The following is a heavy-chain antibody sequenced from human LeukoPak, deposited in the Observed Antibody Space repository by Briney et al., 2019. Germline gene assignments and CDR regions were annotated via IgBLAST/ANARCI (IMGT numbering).Heavy chain of an antibody. Sequence: GSSVKVSCKGSGITFSIYALNWVRQAPGQGLEWRGGLIPMFREPKYAQKFQGRLSLTTDQSTSTAYMELSSLESDDTAVYFCARVTAAGILDFWAQGTLVIVSS. D-gene: IGHD6-13*01. CDR1: GITFSIYA. CDR3: ARVTAAGILDF. V-gene: IGHV1-69*05. J-gene: IGHJ4*02. CDR2: LIPMFREP.